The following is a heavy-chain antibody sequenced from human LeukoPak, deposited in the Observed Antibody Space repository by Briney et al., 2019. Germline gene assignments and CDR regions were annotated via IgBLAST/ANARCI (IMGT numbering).Heavy chain of an antibody. CDR1: GFTVSSDY. D-gene: IGHD3-22*01. V-gene: IGHV3-53*01. Sequence: GGSLRLSCAASGFTVSSDYMSWVRQAPGKGLEWVSVIYSGGGTYYADSVKGRFTISRDNSKNTLYLQMNSLRAEDTTGYYCAGSGGGGYDSSLDYWGQGTLVTVSS. J-gene: IGHJ4*02. CDR3: AGSGGGGYDSSLDY. CDR2: IYSGGGT.